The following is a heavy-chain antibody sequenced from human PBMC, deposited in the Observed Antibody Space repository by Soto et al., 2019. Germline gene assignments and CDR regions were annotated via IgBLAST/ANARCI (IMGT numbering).Heavy chain of an antibody. D-gene: IGHD4-17*01. CDR1: GGTFSSYA. Sequence: ASVKVYCKASGGTFSSYAISWVRQAPGQGLEWMGWISAYSGNTNYAQKLQGRLTMTTDTSTNTAYMELRSLRSDDTAVYYCARVVKAGDYGDYGRYYFDYWGHGTLVTVSS. V-gene: IGHV1-18*01. J-gene: IGHJ4*01. CDR2: ISAYSGNT. CDR3: ARVVKAGDYGDYGRYYFDY.